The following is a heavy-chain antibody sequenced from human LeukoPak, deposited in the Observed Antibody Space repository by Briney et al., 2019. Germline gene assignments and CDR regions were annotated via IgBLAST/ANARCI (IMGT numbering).Heavy chain of an antibody. V-gene: IGHV1-2*02. CDR1: GYTFTGYY. CDR2: INPNSGGT. D-gene: IGHD2-15*01. CDR3: ALPRLYCSGGSCYSSDY. J-gene: IGHJ4*02. Sequence: ASVKVSCKASGYTFTGYYMHWVRQAPGQGLEWMGWINPNSGGTNYAQKFQGRVTMTRDTSISTVYMELSRLRSDDTAVYYCALPRLYCSGGSCYSSDYWGQGTLVTVSS.